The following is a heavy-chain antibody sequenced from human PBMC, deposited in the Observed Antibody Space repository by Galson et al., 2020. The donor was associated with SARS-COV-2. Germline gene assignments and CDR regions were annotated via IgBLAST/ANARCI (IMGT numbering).Heavy chain of an antibody. D-gene: IGHD1-26*01. CDR1: GLKFDDYA. Sequence: TGGSLRLSCAASGLKFDDYAMHWVRQAPGKGLEWVSGISWNSGSIAYADSVKGRFTISRDNAKNSHYLQMNSLRPEDTALYYCAKMGVGATLDYDYGMDVWGQGTTVTVSS. V-gene: IGHV3-9*01. J-gene: IGHJ6*02. CDR3: AKMGVGATLDYDYGMDV. CDR2: ISWNSGSI.